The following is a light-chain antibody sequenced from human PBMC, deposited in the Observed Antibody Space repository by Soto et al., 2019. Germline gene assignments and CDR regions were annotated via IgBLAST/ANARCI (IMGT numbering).Light chain of an antibody. V-gene: IGKV3-20*01. J-gene: IGKJ1*01. CDR1: QSVISN. CDR3: QQYGSSPPRT. Sequence: EIVLKTSPGTLSLSPGERATLSCRASQSVISNLAWYQLKPGQAPRLLIDGASTRATDVPGRFSGSGSGADFTLSISRLEPEDFAVYYCQQYGSSPPRTFGQGTKVDI. CDR2: GAS.